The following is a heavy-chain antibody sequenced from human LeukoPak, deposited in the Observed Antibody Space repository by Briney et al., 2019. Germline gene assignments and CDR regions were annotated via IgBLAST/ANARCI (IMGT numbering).Heavy chain of an antibody. J-gene: IGHJ6*03. CDR2: ISGSGGST. D-gene: IGHD1-26*01. Sequence: GGSLRLSCAASGYTFSSYAMSWVRQAPGKGLEWVSAISGSGGSTYYADSVKGRFTISRDNPKNTLYLQMNSLRAEDTAVYYCARARHSGSYYGPNYYYYYYMDVWGKGTTVTISS. CDR3: ARARHSGSYYGPNYYYYYYMDV. CDR1: GYTFSSYA. V-gene: IGHV3-23*01.